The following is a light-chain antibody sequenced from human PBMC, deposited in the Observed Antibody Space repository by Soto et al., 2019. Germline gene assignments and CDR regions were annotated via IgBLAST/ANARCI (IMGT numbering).Light chain of an antibody. CDR1: SSNIGAGHA. J-gene: IGLJ2*01. Sequence: QSVLTQPPSVSGAPWQRVTISCTGTSSNIGAGHAVHWYRQFPGAAPKLLIYGDTHRPSGVPDRFSGSKSGTSATLGITGLQTGDEADYYCAAWDTSLHALILGGGTKLTVL. CDR3: AAWDTSLHALI. CDR2: GDT. V-gene: IGLV1-40*01.